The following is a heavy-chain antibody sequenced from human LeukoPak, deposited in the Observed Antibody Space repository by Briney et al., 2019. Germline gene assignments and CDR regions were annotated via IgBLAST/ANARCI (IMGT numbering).Heavy chain of an antibody. CDR3: ARRARNSGWYYYHYMDV. CDR1: VGSISSYY. J-gene: IGHJ6*03. Sequence: SSETLSLTCTVWVGSISSYYWSWIRQPPGKGVEWIGYIYYSGSTNYNPSLKSRVTISLDTSKNEFALKLSSVTAAHTAVYYCARRARNSGWYYYHYMDVWGKGTPVTVSS. V-gene: IGHV4-59*08. CDR2: IYYSGST. D-gene: IGHD6-19*01.